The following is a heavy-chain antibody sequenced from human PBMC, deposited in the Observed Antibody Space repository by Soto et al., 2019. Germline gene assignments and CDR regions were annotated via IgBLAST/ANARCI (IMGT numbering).Heavy chain of an antibody. CDR1: GDTFSTYG. J-gene: IGHJ6*02. CDR2: IIPKFGTT. CDR3: ARGLPGVSGEYGGHYGMDV. V-gene: IGHV1-69*06. D-gene: IGHD4-17*01. Sequence: QVHLVQSGAEVKKPGSSVKVSCKASGDTFSTYGISWVRQAPGQGLEWMGGIIPKFGTTNYAQKFQGRVTITADKSTSKAYMALNSLRSEDTAVYYCARGLPGVSGEYGGHYGMDVWGQGTTVTVSS.